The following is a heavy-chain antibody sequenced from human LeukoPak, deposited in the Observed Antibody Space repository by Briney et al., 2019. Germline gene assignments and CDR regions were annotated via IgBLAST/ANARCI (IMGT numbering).Heavy chain of an antibody. Sequence: SQTLSLTCAISGDSVSSSGAAWNWIRQSPSRGLEWLGRTYHRSKWHYDYAEFVRSRITIKPDTSKNQFSLQLNSMTPEDAAVYYCATSGPTADRRGYYFGMDVWGQGTTVTVSS. CDR3: ATSGPTADRRGYYFGMDV. V-gene: IGHV6-1*01. D-gene: IGHD3-3*01. CDR2: TYHRSKWHY. CDR1: GDSVSSSGAA. J-gene: IGHJ6*02.